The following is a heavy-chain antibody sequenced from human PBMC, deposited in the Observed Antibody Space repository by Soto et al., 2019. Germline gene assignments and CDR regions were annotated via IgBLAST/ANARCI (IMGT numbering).Heavy chain of an antibody. CDR2: VRSKAYGGTT. CDR1: VFTFGDYA. J-gene: IGHJ6*02. Sequence: WSLSLSCTTSVFTFGDYAMSWSRQAPGKGLEWVGVVRSKAYGGTTDYAASVKGRFTISRDDSKSIAYLQMNSLKSEDTGVYYCTKYTYTSRYAYYGMDVWGHGTTVTVSS. V-gene: IGHV3-49*03. D-gene: IGHD6-13*01. CDR3: TKYTYTSRYAYYGMDV.